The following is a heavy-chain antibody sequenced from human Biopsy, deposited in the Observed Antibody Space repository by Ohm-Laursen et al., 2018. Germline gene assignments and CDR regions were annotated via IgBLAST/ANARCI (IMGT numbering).Heavy chain of an antibody. CDR1: GGDINNYY. V-gene: IGHV4-59*03. CDR3: ATGGQWPKPYLNWFDP. J-gene: IGHJ5*02. Sequence: SETLSLTCNVSGGDINNYYWSWIRQAPGKGLEWIGFIYYTGKTKSNPSLKSRLTMSVDTSKNQFSLNLTTVTTADTAVYYCATGGQWPKPYLNWFDPWGQGTLVTVSS. D-gene: IGHD6-19*01. CDR2: IYYTGKT.